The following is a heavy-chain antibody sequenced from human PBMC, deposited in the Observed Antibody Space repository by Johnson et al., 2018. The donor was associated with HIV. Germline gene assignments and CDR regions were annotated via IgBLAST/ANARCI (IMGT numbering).Heavy chain of an antibody. Sequence: QVQLVESGGGVVQPGRSLRLSCAASGFTFSSYAMHWVRQAPGKRLEWVAFIRYDGSNKYYADSVTGRFTISRDNSENTMYLQMNTLRAEDTAVYYCATFQLAAEGDAFDIWGQGTMVTVSS. V-gene: IGHV3-33*08. J-gene: IGHJ3*02. CDR1: GFTFSSYA. CDR3: ATFQLAAEGDAFDI. CDR2: IRYDGSNK. D-gene: IGHD6-25*01.